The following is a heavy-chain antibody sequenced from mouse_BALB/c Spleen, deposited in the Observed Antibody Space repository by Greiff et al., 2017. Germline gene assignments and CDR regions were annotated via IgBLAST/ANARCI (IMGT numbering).Heavy chain of an antibody. D-gene: IGHD1-1*01. CDR1: GYSITSGYY. CDR3: AREGGYYYGSRVFDY. J-gene: IGHJ2*01. CDR2: ISYDGSN. V-gene: IGHV3-6*02. Sequence: EVKLQESGPGLVKPSQSLSLTCSVTGYSITSGYYWNWIRQFPGNKLEWMGYISYDGSNNYNPSLKNRISITRDTSKNQFFLKLNSVTTEDTATYYCAREGGYYYGSRVFDYWGQGTTLTVSS.